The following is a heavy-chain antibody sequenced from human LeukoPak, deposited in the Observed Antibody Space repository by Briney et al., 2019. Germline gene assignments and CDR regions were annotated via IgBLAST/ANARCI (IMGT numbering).Heavy chain of an antibody. CDR1: GGSISSYY. CDR2: IYTSGST. Sequence: SETLSLTCTVSGGSISSYYWSWIRQPAGKGLEWIGRIYTSGSTNYSPSLKSRVTISVDKSKSQFSLKLSSVTAADTAVYYCARDGAGGDAFDIWGQGTMVTVSS. CDR3: ARDGAGGDAFDI. V-gene: IGHV4-4*07. D-gene: IGHD4-23*01. J-gene: IGHJ3*02.